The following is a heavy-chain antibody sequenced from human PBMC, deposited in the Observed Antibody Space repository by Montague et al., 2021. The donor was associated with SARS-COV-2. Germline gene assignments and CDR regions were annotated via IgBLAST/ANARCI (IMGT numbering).Heavy chain of an antibody. CDR2: XDWDDDK. Sequence: PALVKPTQTLTLTCTFSGFSLSTSGMCVSWIRQPPGKALEWLTLXDWDDDKYYSTPLKTRLTISKDTSKNQVVPTMTNMDPVDTATYYCARSYGTTVVTRAFDYWGQGTLVTVSS. J-gene: IGHJ4*02. CDR3: ARSYGTTVVTRAFDY. V-gene: IGHV2-70*01. CDR1: GFSLSTSGMC. D-gene: IGHD4-23*01.